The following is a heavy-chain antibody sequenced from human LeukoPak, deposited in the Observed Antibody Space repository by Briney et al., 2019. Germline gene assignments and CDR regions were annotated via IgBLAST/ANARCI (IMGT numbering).Heavy chain of an antibody. CDR1: GFTFSSYA. CDR3: AKTYYDILTGPNWFDP. D-gene: IGHD3-9*01. CDR2: ISGSGGST. V-gene: IGHV3-23*01. Sequence: GGPLRLSCAASGFTFSSYAMSWVRQAPGKGLEWVSAISGSGGSTYYADSVKGRFTISRDNSKNTLYLQMNSLRAEDTAVYYCAKTYYDILTGPNWFDPWGQGTLVTVSS. J-gene: IGHJ5*02.